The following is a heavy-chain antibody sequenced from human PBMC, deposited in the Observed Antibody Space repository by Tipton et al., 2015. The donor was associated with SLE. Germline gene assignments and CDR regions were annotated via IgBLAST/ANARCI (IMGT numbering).Heavy chain of an antibody. D-gene: IGHD3-22*01. CDR1: GLSFGDYA. CDR2: IRNKAYGGTT. J-gene: IGHJ1*01. CDR3: CTDTSGFYFGFFQR. V-gene: IGHV3-49*04. Sequence: SLRLSCTGSGLSFGDYATNWVRQAPGKGLEWVGFIRNKAYGGTTEYAASVRGRFIISRDNSNNIAYLQMDSLKTEDTGVYYCCTDTSGFYFGFFQRWGQGTLVTVSS.